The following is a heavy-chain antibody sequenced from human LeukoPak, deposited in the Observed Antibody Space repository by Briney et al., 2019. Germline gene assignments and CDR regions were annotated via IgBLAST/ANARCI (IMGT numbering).Heavy chain of an antibody. CDR2: IYTSGST. CDR1: GGSISSGSYY. CDR3: ARDRDAFDI. V-gene: IGHV4-61*02. Sequence: SQTLSLTCTVSGGSISSGSYYGRWIRQPAGKGLEWIGRIYTSGSTNYNPSLKSRVTISVDTSKNQFSLKLSSVTAADTAVYYCARDRDAFDIWGQGTMVTVSS. J-gene: IGHJ3*02.